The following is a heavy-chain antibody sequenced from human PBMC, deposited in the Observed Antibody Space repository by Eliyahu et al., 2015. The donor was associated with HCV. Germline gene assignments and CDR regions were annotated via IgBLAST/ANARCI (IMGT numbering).Heavy chain of an antibody. D-gene: IGHD3-16*01. CDR2: IYSRGDT. Sequence: QLQLQESGPGLVKPSETLSLTCTVSGGSISSSSYWGWIRQSPGKGLEYIGRIYSRGDTYYNPSLKSRVTISVDTQKXLSLRLRSVTAADTAVYYCASEGPVGGHYAFEIWGQGTMVTVSS. V-gene: IGHV4-39*02. CDR3: ASEGPVGGHYAFEI. CDR1: GGSISSSSY. J-gene: IGHJ3*02.